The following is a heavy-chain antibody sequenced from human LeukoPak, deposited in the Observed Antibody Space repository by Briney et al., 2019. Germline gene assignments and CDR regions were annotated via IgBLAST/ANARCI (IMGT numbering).Heavy chain of an antibody. CDR3: ARHIPKPTVVKRGSYYYMDV. D-gene: IGHD4-23*01. Sequence: ASVKVSCKASGYTFTGSYMHWVRQAPGQGLEWMGWINPNSGGTNYAQKFQGRVTISADKSISTAYLQWSSLKASDTAMYYCARHIPKPTVVKRGSYYYMDVWGKGTAVTVSS. CDR2: INPNSGGT. CDR1: GYTFTGSY. V-gene: IGHV1-2*02. J-gene: IGHJ6*03.